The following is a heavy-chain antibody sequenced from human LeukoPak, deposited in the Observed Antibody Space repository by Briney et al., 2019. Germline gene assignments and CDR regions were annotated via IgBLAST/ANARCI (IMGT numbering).Heavy chain of an antibody. V-gene: IGHV3-21*01. Sequence: GESLRLSCAASGFTFSSYSMNWIRQAPGKGLEWVSSISSSSSYIYYADSVKGRFTISRDNAKNTLYLQMNSLRAEDTAVYYCASPRDYDYVWGSYRIDYWGQGTLVTVSS. D-gene: IGHD3-16*02. CDR1: GFTFSSYS. CDR3: ASPRDYDYVWGSYRIDY. CDR2: ISSSSSYI. J-gene: IGHJ4*02.